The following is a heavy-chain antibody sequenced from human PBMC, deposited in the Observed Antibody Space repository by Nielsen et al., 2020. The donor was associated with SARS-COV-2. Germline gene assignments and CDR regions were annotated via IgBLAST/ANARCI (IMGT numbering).Heavy chain of an antibody. CDR2: IYSGGST. Sequence: GESLKISCAASGFTFSSYAMSWVRQAPGKGLEWVSVIYSGGSTYYANSVKGRFTISRDNSKNTLYLQMNSLRAEDTAVYYCARENSNYLTYFDLWGRGTLVTVSS. V-gene: IGHV3-53*01. J-gene: IGHJ2*01. CDR3: ARENSNYLTYFDL. CDR1: GFTFSSYA. D-gene: IGHD4-11*01.